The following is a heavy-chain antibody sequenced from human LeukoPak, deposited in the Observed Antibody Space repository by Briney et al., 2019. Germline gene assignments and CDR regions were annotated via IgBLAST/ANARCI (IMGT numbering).Heavy chain of an antibody. CDR3: AYGPDFDY. J-gene: IGHJ4*02. CDR2: ISYDGSNK. D-gene: IGHD3-10*01. Sequence: PGGSLRLSCAASGFTFSSYAMHWVRQAPGKGLEWVAVISYDGSNKYYADSVKGRFTISRDNSKNTPYLQMNSLRAEDTAVYYCAYGPDFDYWGQGTLVTVSS. CDR1: GFTFSSYA. V-gene: IGHV3-30-3*01.